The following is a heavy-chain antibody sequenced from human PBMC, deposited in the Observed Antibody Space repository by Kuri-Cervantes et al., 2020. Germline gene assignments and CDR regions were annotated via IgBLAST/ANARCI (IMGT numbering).Heavy chain of an antibody. CDR2: INPNSGGT. CDR3: AADSGSYRGWFDP. D-gene: IGHD1-26*01. J-gene: IGHJ5*02. Sequence: ASVKVSCKASAYTFTGYYVHWVRQAPGQGLEWMGWINPNSGGTIYAQKFQGRVSMTRDTSISTAYMDLSRLTSDDTAVYYCAADSGSYRGWFDPWGQGTLVTVSS. V-gene: IGHV1-2*02. CDR1: AYTFTGYY.